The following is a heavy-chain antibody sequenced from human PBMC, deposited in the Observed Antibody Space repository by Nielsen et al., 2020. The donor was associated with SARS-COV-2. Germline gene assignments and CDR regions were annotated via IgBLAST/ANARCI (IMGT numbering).Heavy chain of an antibody. J-gene: IGHJ6*03. CDR2: ISFGSSYI. Sequence: WIRQPPGKGLEWVSSISFGSSYIYYADSVKGRFTISRDNAKNSLYLQMNSLRAEDTAVYYCARGSASGPNYYYYYYMDVWGKGTTVTVSS. V-gene: IGHV3-21*01. CDR3: ARGSASGPNYYYYYYMDV. D-gene: IGHD4/OR15-4a*01.